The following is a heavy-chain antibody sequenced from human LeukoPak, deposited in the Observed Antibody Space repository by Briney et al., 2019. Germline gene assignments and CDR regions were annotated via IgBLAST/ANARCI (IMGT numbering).Heavy chain of an antibody. D-gene: IGHD6-6*01. J-gene: IGHJ4*02. CDR1: GGSISSYY. Sequence: SETLSLTCTVSGGSISSYYWSWIRQPPGKGLEWIGYFYYTGSTNYNPSLKSRVTISVDTSKNQFSLKLSYVNTADTAVYYCARYITSGLDYWGQGTLVTVSS. CDR3: ARYITSGLDY. V-gene: IGHV4-59*08. CDR2: FYYTGST.